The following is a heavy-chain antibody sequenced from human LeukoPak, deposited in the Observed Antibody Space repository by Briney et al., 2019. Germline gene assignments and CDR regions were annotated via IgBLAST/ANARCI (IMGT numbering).Heavy chain of an antibody. CDR1: GFTFSDYY. V-gene: IGHV3-11*01. D-gene: IGHD3-22*01. J-gene: IGHJ4*02. Sequence: GGSLRLSCAASGFTFSDYYMTWIRQAPGKGLEWVSHLSSTGSFQYYKDSVKGRFTISRDNTKNSPYLQMISLRPEDTAVYYCARVLSSGYSPFDYWGQGTLVTVSS. CDR3: ARVLSSGYSPFDY. CDR2: LSSTGSFQ.